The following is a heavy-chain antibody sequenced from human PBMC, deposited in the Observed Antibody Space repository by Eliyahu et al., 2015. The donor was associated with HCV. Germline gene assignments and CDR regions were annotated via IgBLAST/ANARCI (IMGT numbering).Heavy chain of an antibody. CDR1: GGSITTYY. CDR3: ASGGGGIAVAGTGGWFDP. V-gene: IGHV4-59*01. CDR2: IHYSGST. J-gene: IGHJ5*02. D-gene: IGHD6-19*01. Sequence: SGPGLVKPSETLSLTCTVSGGSITTYYWSWIRQPPRKGLEWIGYIHYSGSTNYNPSLKSRVTIXVDTSKNQFSLNLTXVTAADTAVYYCASGGGGIAVAGTGGWFDPWGQGTLVTVSS.